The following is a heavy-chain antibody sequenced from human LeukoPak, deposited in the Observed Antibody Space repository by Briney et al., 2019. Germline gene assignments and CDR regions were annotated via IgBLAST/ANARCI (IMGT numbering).Heavy chain of an antibody. Sequence: GGSLRLSCVASGFDFSDYGMNWVRQAPGKGLEFVSSISSSGGYIYHAESLKGRFTMSRDNAENSVYLQMNSLSVEDTAVYFCVRDHYGNSGYLLWGQGTLVTISS. CDR3: VRDHYGNSGYLL. CDR1: GFDFSDYG. CDR2: ISSSGGYI. J-gene: IGHJ1*01. V-gene: IGHV3-21*01. D-gene: IGHD2-2*03.